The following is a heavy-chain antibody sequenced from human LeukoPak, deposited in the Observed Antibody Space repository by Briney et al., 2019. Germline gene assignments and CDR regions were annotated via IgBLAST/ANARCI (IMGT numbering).Heavy chain of an antibody. J-gene: IGHJ6*02. D-gene: IGHD2-21*02. Sequence: GGSLRLSCAASGITFSSYWMHWVRQAPGKGLVWVSRITSDGSGTGYADSVKGRFTISRDNAKNTLYLQMNSLRAEDTAVYYCSRDSLSSCGGDCYSGLDVWGQGTTVTVSS. V-gene: IGHV3-74*01. CDR3: SRDSLSSCGGDCYSGLDV. CDR2: ITSDGSGT. CDR1: GITFSSYW.